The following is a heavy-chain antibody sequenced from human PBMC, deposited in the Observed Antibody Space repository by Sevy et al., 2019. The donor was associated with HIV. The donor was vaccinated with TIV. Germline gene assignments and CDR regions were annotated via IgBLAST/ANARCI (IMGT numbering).Heavy chain of an antibody. CDR3: AKEGTWYGRDYFDY. V-gene: IGHV3-23*01. J-gene: IGHJ4*02. Sequence: GGSLRLSCVASGFSFSLYAMSWVRQAPGKGLEWVSAISGGGGSTYYADYVKGRFTISRDTSKNTLALQMTSLRAEDTAVYYCAKEGTWYGRDYFDYWGQGTLVTVSS. CDR1: GFSFSLYA. D-gene: IGHD6-13*01. CDR2: ISGGGGST.